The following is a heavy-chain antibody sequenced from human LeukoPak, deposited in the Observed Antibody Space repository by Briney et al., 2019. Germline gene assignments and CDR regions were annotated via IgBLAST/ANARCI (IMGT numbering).Heavy chain of an antibody. D-gene: IGHD3-22*01. CDR1: GYTFTSYG. CDR2: ISAYNGNT. CDR3: AREGGYYYDSSGYYPDY. Sequence: ASVKVSCKASGYTFTSYGISWVRQAPGQGLEWMGWISAYNGNTNYAQKLQGRVTMTTDTSTSTAYMELRGLRSDDTAVYYCAREGGYYYDSSGYYPDYWGQGTLVTVSS. V-gene: IGHV1-18*01. J-gene: IGHJ4*02.